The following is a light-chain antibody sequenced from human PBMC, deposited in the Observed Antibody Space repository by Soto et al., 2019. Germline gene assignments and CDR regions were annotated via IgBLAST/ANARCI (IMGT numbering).Light chain of an antibody. J-gene: IGLJ1*01. CDR1: NTDIWNYKI. Sequence: HCALTQPASGAGSPGQSITISCTVSNTDIWNYKIVSGYQQHPGKAPKLIIYEVTQRPSGVSNRFSGSKSGNTASLTISGLQAEDEADYHCCSYAGSDVFVFGSGTKVTVL. CDR3: CSYAGSDVFV. CDR2: EVT. V-gene: IGLV2-23*02.